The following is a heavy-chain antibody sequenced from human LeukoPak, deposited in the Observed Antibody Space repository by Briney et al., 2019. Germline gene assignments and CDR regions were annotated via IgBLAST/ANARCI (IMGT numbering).Heavy chain of an antibody. CDR1: GFTLSSYA. V-gene: IGHV3-23*01. CDR2: IRGSGDRT. CDR3: AKGLERLTFEVHIDY. J-gene: IGHJ4*02. Sequence: GGSLRLSCAASGFTLSSYAMSWVRQAPGKGLEWVSAIRGSGDRTHYADSVKGRFTISRDNSKNTLYLQMNSLRAEDTAVYYCAKGLERLTFEVHIDYWGQGTLVTVSS. D-gene: IGHD1-1*01.